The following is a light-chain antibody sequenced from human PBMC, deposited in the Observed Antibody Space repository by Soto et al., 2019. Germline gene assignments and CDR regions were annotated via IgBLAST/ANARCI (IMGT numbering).Light chain of an antibody. CDR1: QSVGSY. V-gene: IGKV3-11*01. J-gene: IGKJ4*01. CDR2: DAF. Sequence: EIVLTQSPATLSLSPGERANLSCRASQSVGSYFAWYQQKPGQAPRLLIYDAFSRATGIPARFSGSGSGTDVTLTISSREPEDFAGYFCQQRSSWPLTFGGGTMVEIK. CDR3: QQRSSWPLT.